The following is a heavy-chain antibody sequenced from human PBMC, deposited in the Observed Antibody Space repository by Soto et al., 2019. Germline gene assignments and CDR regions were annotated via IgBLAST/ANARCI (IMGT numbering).Heavy chain of an antibody. CDR2: ISGSGGST. CDR1: GFTFSSYA. Sequence: GGSLRLSCAASGFTFSSYAMSWVRQAPGKGLEWVSAISGSGGSTYYADSVKGRFTISRDNSKNTLYLQMNSLRAEDTAVYYCAKDLNPPLYYDGSGPLDYWGQGTLVTVSS. D-gene: IGHD3-22*01. J-gene: IGHJ4*02. CDR3: AKDLNPPLYYDGSGPLDY. V-gene: IGHV3-23*01.